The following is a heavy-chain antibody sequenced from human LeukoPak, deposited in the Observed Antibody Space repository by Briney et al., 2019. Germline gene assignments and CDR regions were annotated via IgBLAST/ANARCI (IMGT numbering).Heavy chain of an antibody. CDR3: ARDPVFSDSSGYYFDY. V-gene: IGHV3-48*01. J-gene: IGHJ4*02. D-gene: IGHD3-22*01. Sequence: HSGGSLILSCAASGFTFSNYNMNWVRQAPGKGLECLAYISGSGSGIYYADSVKGRFTLSRDNAKNSLYLQMNSLRAEDSAVYYCARDPVFSDSSGYYFDYWGQGTLVTVSS. CDR1: GFTFSNYN. CDR2: ISGSGSGI.